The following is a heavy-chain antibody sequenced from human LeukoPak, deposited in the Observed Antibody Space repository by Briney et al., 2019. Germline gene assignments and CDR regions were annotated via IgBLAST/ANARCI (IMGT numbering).Heavy chain of an antibody. V-gene: IGHV3-23*01. CDR1: GFTLTSYA. CDR3: AKTAAMGNNWFDP. CDR2: LSISGGGT. J-gene: IGHJ5*02. Sequence: PGGSLRLSCAASGFTLTSYAMNWVRQAPGKGLEWVSTLSISGGGTIYADSVKGRFTISRDNSKNTLYLQMNTLRAEDTAVYYCAKTAAMGNNWFDPWGQGTLVTVSS. D-gene: IGHD6-13*01.